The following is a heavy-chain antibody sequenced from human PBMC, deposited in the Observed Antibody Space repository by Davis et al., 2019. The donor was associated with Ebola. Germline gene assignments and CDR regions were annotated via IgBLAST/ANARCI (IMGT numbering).Heavy chain of an antibody. Sequence: AASVKVSCKASGYTFTSYYMHWVRQAPGQGLEWMGIINPSGGSTSYAQKFQGRVTMTRDTSTSTVYMELSSLRSEDTAVYYCATGYGDLEVLGYWYFDLWGRGTLVTVSS. CDR2: INPSGGST. J-gene: IGHJ2*01. D-gene: IGHD4-17*01. CDR1: GYTFTSYY. V-gene: IGHV1-46*01. CDR3: ATGYGDLEVLGYWYFDL.